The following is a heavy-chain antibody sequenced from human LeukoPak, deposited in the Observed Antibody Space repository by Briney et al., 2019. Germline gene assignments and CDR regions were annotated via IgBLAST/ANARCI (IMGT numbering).Heavy chain of an antibody. J-gene: IGHJ6*02. D-gene: IGHD4-17*01. V-gene: IGHV6-1*01. CDR3: ARDLGYGDYRPYYGMDV. CDR2: TYYRSKWYN. CDR1: GHSVSSNSAA. Sequence: SQTLSLTCAISGHSVSSNSAAWNWISQSASRGLEWLGRTYYRSKWYNDYAVSVKSRITINPDTSKNQFSLQLNSVTPEDTAVYYCARDLGYGDYRPYYGMDVWGQGTTVTVSS.